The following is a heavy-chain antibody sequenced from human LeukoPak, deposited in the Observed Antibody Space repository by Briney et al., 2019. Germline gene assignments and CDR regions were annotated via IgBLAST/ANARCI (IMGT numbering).Heavy chain of an antibody. CDR3: ARGPPMGGDYWDH. J-gene: IGHJ4*02. D-gene: IGHD1-26*01. CDR1: GFTFSTYS. CDR2: ITSSTS. Sequence: TGGSLRLSCEASGFTFSTYSMNWVRQAPGKGLEWVSSITSSTSYYADSVKGRFTISRDNAKNSLYLQLNSLRAEDTAVYYCARGPPMGGDYWDHWGQGTLVTVSS. V-gene: IGHV3-21*01.